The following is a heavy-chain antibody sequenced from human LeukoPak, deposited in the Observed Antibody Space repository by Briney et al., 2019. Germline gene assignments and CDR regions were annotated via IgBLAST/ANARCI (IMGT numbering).Heavy chain of an antibody. CDR1: GFTFSNYA. Sequence: PGGSLRLSCAASGFTFSNYAISWVRQAPGEGLEWVSGIMDSGGGPFYAESVKGRFTISRDNSKNTLYLQMNSLRADDTAAYYCVKDATFSGVNYFDYWGQGALVTVSS. CDR3: VKDATFSGVNYFDY. J-gene: IGHJ4*02. CDR2: IMDSGGGP. D-gene: IGHD3-3*01. V-gene: IGHV3-23*01.